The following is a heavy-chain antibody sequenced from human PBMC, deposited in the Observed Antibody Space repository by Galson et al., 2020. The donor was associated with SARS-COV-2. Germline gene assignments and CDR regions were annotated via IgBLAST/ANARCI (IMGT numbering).Heavy chain of an antibody. D-gene: IGHD6-19*01. CDR2: IYPGDSDT. V-gene: IGHV5-51*01. J-gene: IGHJ4*02. Sequence: TDYWIGWVRQMPGKGLEWMGIIYPGDSDTRYSPSFQGQVPISADKSISTAYLQWSSLKASDTAMYYCAAVTGGFVPYYFDYWGQGTLVTVSS. CDR1: TDYW. CDR3: AAVTGGFVPYYFDY.